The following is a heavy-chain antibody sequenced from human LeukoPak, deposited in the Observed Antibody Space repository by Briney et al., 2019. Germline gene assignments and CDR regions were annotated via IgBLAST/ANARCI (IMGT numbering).Heavy chain of an antibody. Sequence: PGGSLRLSCAASGFTFSSYGMHWVRQAPGKGLEWVAFIRYDGSNKYYADSVKGRFTISRDNSKNTLYLQMNSLRAEDTAVYYCAKNAMVRGVHTPLDYWGQGTLVTVSS. D-gene: IGHD3-10*01. CDR2: IRYDGSNK. J-gene: IGHJ4*02. CDR3: AKNAMVRGVHTPLDY. V-gene: IGHV3-30*02. CDR1: GFTFSSYG.